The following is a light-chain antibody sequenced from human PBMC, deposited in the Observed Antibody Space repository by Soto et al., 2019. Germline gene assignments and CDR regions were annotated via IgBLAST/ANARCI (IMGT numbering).Light chain of an antibody. CDR3: SSYTSSSTRV. J-gene: IGLJ1*01. CDR1: SRDIGNYNY. Sequence: QSVLTQPASVSGSPGQSITISCTGTSRDIGNYNYVSWYQHHPGKAPKLMIYEVTSRPSGVSDRFSGSKTGMTASLTISGLQPEDEADYYCSSYTSSSTRVFGTGTKVTAL. CDR2: EVT. V-gene: IGLV2-14*01.